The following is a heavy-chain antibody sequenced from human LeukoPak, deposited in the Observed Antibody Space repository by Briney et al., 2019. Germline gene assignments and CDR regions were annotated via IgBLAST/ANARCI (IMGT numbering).Heavy chain of an antibody. CDR2: ISGSGGST. V-gene: IGHV3-23*01. D-gene: IGHD4-11*01. Sequence: PGRSLRLSCAASGFTFSSYAMSWVRQAPGKGLEWVSGISGSGGSTYYADSVKGRLTISRDNSKNTLYLQMNSLRAEDTAVYYCARTDYSRSRYYYYYMDVWGKGTTVTVSS. CDR3: ARTDYSRSRYYYYYMDV. CDR1: GFTFSSYA. J-gene: IGHJ6*03.